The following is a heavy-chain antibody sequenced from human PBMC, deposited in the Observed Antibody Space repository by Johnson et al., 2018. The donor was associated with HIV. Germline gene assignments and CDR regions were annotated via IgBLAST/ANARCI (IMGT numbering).Heavy chain of an antibody. CDR1: GFTFSSYA. CDR2: ISGSGGST. CDR3: AKGSTPTMIIVVIIAFDI. J-gene: IGHJ3*02. Sequence: VQLVESGGGLVQPGGSLRLSCAASGFTFSSYAMSWVRQAPGKGLEWVSAISGSGGSTYYADSVKGRFTISRDNSKNTLYLQMNGLGPEDTATYYCAKGSTPTMIIVVIIAFDIWGQGTVVAVSS. V-gene: IGHV3-23*04. D-gene: IGHD3-22*01.